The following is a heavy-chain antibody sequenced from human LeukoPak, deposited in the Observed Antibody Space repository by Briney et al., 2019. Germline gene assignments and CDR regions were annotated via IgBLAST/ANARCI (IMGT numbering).Heavy chain of an antibody. D-gene: IGHD4-17*01. V-gene: IGHV1-69*05. CDR3: ARSYYGDYYMDV. CDR2: IIPIFGTA. J-gene: IGHJ6*03. CDR1: GGTFSSYA. Sequence: SAKVSCKASGGTFSSYAISWVRQAPGQGLEWMGRIIPIFGTANYAQKFQGRVTITTDESTSTAYMELSSLRSEDTAVYYCARSYYGDYYMDVWGKGTTVTVSS.